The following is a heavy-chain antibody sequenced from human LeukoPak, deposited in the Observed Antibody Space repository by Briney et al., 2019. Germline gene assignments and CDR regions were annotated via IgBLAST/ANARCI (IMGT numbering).Heavy chain of an antibody. J-gene: IGHJ5*02. D-gene: IGHD3-3*01. V-gene: IGHV4-59*08. CDR2: IYYSGST. CDR3: ARHGYRSGPNNWFDP. Sequence: SETLSLTCTVSGGSISSYYWCWIRQPPGKGLEWIGYIYYSGSTNYNPSLKSRVTISVDTSKNQFSLKLSSVTAADTAVYYCARHGYRSGPNNWFDPWGQGTLVTVSS. CDR1: GGSISSYY.